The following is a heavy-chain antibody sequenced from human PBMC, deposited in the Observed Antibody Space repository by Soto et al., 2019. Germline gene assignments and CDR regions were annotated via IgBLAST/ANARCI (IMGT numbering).Heavy chain of an antibody. Sequence: SETLSLTCTVSGGSISSYYWSWIRQPPGKGLEWIGYMYYSGSTNYNPYLKSRVTISVDTSKNDVSLKLSSVTAADTAVYYCARRAGWLDXWGQGTLVTVSX. D-gene: IGHD3-10*01. J-gene: IGHJ5*02. CDR2: MYYSGST. CDR1: GGSISSYY. V-gene: IGHV4-59*01. CDR3: ARRAGWLDX.